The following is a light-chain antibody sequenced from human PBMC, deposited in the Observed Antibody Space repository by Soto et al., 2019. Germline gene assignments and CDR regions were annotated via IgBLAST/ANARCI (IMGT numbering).Light chain of an antibody. CDR3: QQYNNWPPIT. J-gene: IGKJ5*01. Sequence: DILMTQSPSTLSVSPGERATLSCRASQSVSSNLAWYQQKPGQAPRLVIYGASNRATGVPARFSGSGSGTDFTITISSLQSEDFAVYYCQQYNNWPPITFGQGTRLEIK. V-gene: IGKV3-15*01. CDR1: QSVSSN. CDR2: GAS.